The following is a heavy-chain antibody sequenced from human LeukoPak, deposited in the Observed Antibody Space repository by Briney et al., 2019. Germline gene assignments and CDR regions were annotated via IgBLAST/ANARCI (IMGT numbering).Heavy chain of an antibody. CDR2: KKQDGSEK. J-gene: IGHJ4*02. D-gene: IGHD3-10*01. CDR3: ARDGLLWFGELGY. V-gene: IGHV3-7*01. Sequence: GASLRLSCAASGFTFSSYWMSWVRQAPGKGLEWVANKKQDGSEKYYVDSVKGRFTISRDNAKNSLYLQMNSLRAEDTAVYYCARDGLLWFGELGYWGQGTLVTVSS. CDR1: GFTFSSYW.